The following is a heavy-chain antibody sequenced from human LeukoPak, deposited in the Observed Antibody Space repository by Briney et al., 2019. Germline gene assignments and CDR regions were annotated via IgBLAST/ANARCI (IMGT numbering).Heavy chain of an antibody. CDR2: VFHTGGT. V-gene: IGHV4-59*01. J-gene: IGHJ4*02. CDR1: GGSISSYY. Sequence: SETLSLTCTVSGGSISSYYWNWIRQPPGKGLEWIGYVFHTGGTNYNPSLKSRVTISVDTSKNQFSLKLSSVTAADTAVYYCARDRGSQPFIDYWGQGTLVTVSS. D-gene: IGHD1-26*01. CDR3: ARDRGSQPFIDY.